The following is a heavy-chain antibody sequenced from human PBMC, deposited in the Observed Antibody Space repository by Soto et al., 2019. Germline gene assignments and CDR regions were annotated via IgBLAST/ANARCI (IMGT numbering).Heavy chain of an antibody. V-gene: IGHV1-46*03. D-gene: IGHD6-13*01. CDR1: GISFINHY. Sequence: QVQLLQSGAEVKKPGASVKVSCKASGISFINHYVHWVRQAPGQGPEWMGVINPAGSVTVYALKLQDRVTVTRDTSTSTVYMERNSLTSEDTAIYYCARDNSRTFPAAPGDKKSDSSGWWFDPWGQGTLVTVSS. CDR3: ARDNSRTFPAAPGDKKSDSSGWWFDP. CDR2: INPAGSVT. J-gene: IGHJ5*02.